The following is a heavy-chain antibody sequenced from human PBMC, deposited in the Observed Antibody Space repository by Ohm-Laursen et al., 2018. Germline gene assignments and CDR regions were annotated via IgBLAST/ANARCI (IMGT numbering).Heavy chain of an antibody. D-gene: IGHD3-22*01. CDR2: IYNSGST. CDR1: GGSINSYY. Sequence: GTLSLTCTVSGGSINSYYWTWIRQSPGKGLEWIGYIYNSGSTNYNPSLKSRVTLSVDMSKNQFSLKLTSVTAADTAVYYCARDRLDYNDGPFDYWGQGTLVTVSS. J-gene: IGHJ4*02. V-gene: IGHV4-59*01. CDR3: ARDRLDYNDGPFDY.